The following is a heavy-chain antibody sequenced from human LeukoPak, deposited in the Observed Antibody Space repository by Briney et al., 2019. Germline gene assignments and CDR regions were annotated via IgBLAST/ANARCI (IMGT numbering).Heavy chain of an antibody. J-gene: IGHJ4*02. D-gene: IGHD3-22*01. CDR1: GYAFTAYF. V-gene: IGHV1-2*02. Sequence: ASVKVSCKASGYAFTAYFIHWVRQAPGQGLDWMGWINPNSGVTNYAQQVQGRVTMTRDTSVSTAYMELSSLRSDDTAVYYCAGVAYFFDSSGFYNGGDFDYWGQGTLVTVSS. CDR3: AGVAYFFDSSGFYNGGDFDY. CDR2: INPNSGVT.